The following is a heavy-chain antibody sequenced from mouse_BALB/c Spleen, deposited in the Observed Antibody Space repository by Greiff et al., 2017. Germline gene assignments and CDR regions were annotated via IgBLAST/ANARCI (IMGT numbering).Heavy chain of an antibody. D-gene: IGHD1-1*01. Sequence: QVQLQQPGAELVKPGASVKLSCKASGYTFTSYWMHWVKQRPGQGLEWIGEINPSNGRTNYNEKFKSKATLTVDKSSSTAYMQLSSLTSEDSAVYYCARGSSYWYFDVWGAGTTVTVSS. CDR3: ARGSSYWYFDV. V-gene: IGHV1S81*02. CDR2: INPSNGRT. CDR1: GYTFTSYW. J-gene: IGHJ1*01.